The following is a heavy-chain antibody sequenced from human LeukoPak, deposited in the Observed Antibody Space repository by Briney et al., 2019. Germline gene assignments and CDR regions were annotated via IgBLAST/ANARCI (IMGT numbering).Heavy chain of an antibody. CDR3: AREACSGGSCYGHRFDP. CDR1: GGTFSSYA. V-gene: IGHV1-69*04. J-gene: IGHJ5*02. Sequence: SVKVSCKASGGTFSSYAISWVRQAPGQGLELMGRIIPIVGIANYAQKFQGRVTITADQSTSTAYMELSSLRSEDTAVYYCAREACSGGSCYGHRFDPWGQGTLVTVSS. D-gene: IGHD2-15*01. CDR2: IIPIVGIA.